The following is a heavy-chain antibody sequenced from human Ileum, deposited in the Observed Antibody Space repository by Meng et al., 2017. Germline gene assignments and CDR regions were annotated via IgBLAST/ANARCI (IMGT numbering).Heavy chain of an antibody. CDR1: GGSITSGDYY. Sequence: QVQLQESGPGLVKPSRTLCFNCTVSGGSITSGDYYWSWIRQPPGKGLEWIGYIFYTGATYSNPSLKSRVTVSLDTSKSQFSLKLSSVTAADTAIYYCVSERRRSYFFDYWGQGTLVTVSS. CDR2: IFYTGAT. J-gene: IGHJ4*02. V-gene: IGHV4-30-4*01. CDR3: VSERRRSYFFDY.